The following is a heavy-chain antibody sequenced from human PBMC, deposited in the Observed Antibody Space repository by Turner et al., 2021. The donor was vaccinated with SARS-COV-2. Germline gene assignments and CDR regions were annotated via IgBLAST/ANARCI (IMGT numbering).Heavy chain of an antibody. CDR2: INGRGDVT. CDR1: GYIFTNYY. Sequence: QMQLLQSGAEVKKPGAAGKVSCKASGYIFTNYYMHWVRPAPGQGLEWMWIINGRGDVTGYAEKFQGRVTMTTDTSTRTVYMKVKSLRSDDTAVYFCARGDVVGADFDFWGQGTLVTVSP. D-gene: IGHD1-26*01. V-gene: IGHV1-46*03. J-gene: IGHJ4*02. CDR3: ARGDVVGADFDF.